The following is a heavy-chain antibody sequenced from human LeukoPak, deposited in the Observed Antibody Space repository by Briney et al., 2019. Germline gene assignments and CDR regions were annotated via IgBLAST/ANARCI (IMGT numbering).Heavy chain of an antibody. CDR2: IYPGDSDT. V-gene: IGHV5-51*01. D-gene: IGHD3-10*01. CDR3: ARRYYYGSGSYYLDY. Sequence: GESLKISCKGSGYSFTSYWISWVRPMPGKGLEWMGIIYPGDSDTRYSPSFQGQVTISADKSISTAYLQWSSLKASDTAMYYCARRYYYGSGSYYLDYWGQGTLVTVSS. J-gene: IGHJ4*02. CDR1: GYSFTSYW.